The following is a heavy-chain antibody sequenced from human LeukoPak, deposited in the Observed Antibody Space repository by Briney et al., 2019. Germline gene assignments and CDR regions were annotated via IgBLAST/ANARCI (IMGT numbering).Heavy chain of an antibody. V-gene: IGHV4-39*01. CDR1: GGSISSSSYY. Sequence: PSETLSLTCTVSGGSISSSSYYWGWIRQPPGKGLEWIGSIYYSGSTYYNPSLKSRVTISVDTSKNQFSLKLSSVTATDTAVYFCARLVYDDFWTWGQGTLVTVSS. CDR3: ARLVYDDFWT. J-gene: IGHJ5*02. D-gene: IGHD3-3*01. CDR2: IYYSGST.